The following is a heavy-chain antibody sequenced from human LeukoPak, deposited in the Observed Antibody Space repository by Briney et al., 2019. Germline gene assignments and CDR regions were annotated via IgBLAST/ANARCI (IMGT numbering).Heavy chain of an antibody. CDR2: IYPGDSAT. V-gene: IGHV5-51*01. D-gene: IGHD3-10*01. Sequence: GESLKISCKGSGYSFTSYWIGWVRQMPGKGLEWMGIIYPGDSATRYSPSFQGQVTISADKSISTAYLQWSSLKASDTAMYYCARPPSGITQFDAFDIWGHGTVVTVSS. J-gene: IGHJ3*02. CDR3: ARPPSGITQFDAFDI. CDR1: GYSFTSYW.